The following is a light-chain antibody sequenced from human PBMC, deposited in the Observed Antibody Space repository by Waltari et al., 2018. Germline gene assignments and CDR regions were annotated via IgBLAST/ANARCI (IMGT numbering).Light chain of an antibody. V-gene: IGLV1-47*01. CDR2: RNN. CDR3: AAWDDSLSGRV. J-gene: IGLJ3*02. CDR1: RSNIGSNY. Sequence: QSVLTQPPSASGTPGQRVTISCSGSRSNIGSNYVYWYQQVPGTAPKLHIYRNNQRPSGVPDRFSGSKSGTSASRAISGLRSEDEADYYCAAWDDSLSGRVFGGGTKVTVL.